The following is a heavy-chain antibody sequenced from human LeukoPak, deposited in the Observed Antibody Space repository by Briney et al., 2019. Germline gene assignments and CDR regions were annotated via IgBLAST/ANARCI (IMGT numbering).Heavy chain of an antibody. Sequence: SETLSLTCAVYGGSFSGYYWSWIRQPPGKGLEWIGEINHSGSTNYNPSLKSRVTISVDTSKNQFSLKLSSVTAADTAVYYCARGYGVVVVPAAMWFDYWGQGTLVTVSS. CDR1: GGSFSGYY. D-gene: IGHD2-2*01. CDR3: ARGYGVVVVPAAMWFDY. CDR2: INHSGST. V-gene: IGHV4-34*01. J-gene: IGHJ4*02.